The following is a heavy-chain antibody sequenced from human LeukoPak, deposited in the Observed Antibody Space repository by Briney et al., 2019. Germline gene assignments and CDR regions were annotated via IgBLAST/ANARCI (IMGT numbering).Heavy chain of an antibody. CDR1: GFTFSNYW. V-gene: IGHV3-7*01. Sequence: GGSLRLSCAASGFTFSNYWMSWVRQAPGEGLEWVANIKEDGSEKYSLDSVEGRFAVSRDNAQNSLYLQMNSLRVDDAAVYYCLRGDSRDFWGQGTLVTVSS. J-gene: IGHJ4*02. CDR2: IKEDGSEK. CDR3: LRGDSRDF. D-gene: IGHD3-22*01.